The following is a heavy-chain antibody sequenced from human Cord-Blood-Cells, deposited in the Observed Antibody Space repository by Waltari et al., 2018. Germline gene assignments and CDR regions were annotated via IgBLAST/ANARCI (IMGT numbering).Heavy chain of an antibody. V-gene: IGHV1-24*01. CDR2: CEPENGET. D-gene: IGHD3-10*01. J-gene: IGHJ4*02. CDR1: GYTLTELS. Sequence: QVQLVQSGAEVKKPGASVKVSCKVSGYTLTELSMHWVRQAPGKGLEWMGGCEPENGETIYEQKVQRRVPMTEDTSTDTAYMELSSLRSEDTAVYYCATAPPMVRGVIKYYFDYWGQGTLVTVSS. CDR3: ATAPPMVRGVIKYYFDY.